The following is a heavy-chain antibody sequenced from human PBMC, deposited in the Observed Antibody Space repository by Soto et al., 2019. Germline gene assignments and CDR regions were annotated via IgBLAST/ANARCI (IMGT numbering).Heavy chain of an antibody. D-gene: IGHD2-21*02. J-gene: IGHJ4*02. V-gene: IGHV3-33*01. Sequence: QVQLVESGGGVVQPGRSLRLSCAASGFTFSSYGMHWVRQTPGKGLEWVAVIWYDGSNKYYADSVKGRFTISRDNSKNTLYLQINSLRAEDTAVYYCARESNGGNSYYFDYWGQGTLVTVSS. CDR3: ARESNGGNSYYFDY. CDR1: GFTFSSYG. CDR2: IWYDGSNK.